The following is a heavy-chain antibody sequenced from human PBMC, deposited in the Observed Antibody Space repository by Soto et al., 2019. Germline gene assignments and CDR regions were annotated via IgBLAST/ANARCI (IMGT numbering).Heavy chain of an antibody. Sequence: GASVKVSCKASGYTFTSYGISWVRQAPGQGLEWMGWISAYNGNTNYAQKLQGRVTMTTDTSTSTAYMELRSLRSDDTAVYYCARDVVIAARPLEVWFDPWGQGTLVTV. CDR3: ARDVVIAARPLEVWFDP. D-gene: IGHD6-6*01. J-gene: IGHJ5*02. CDR2: ISAYNGNT. V-gene: IGHV1-18*01. CDR1: GYTFTSYG.